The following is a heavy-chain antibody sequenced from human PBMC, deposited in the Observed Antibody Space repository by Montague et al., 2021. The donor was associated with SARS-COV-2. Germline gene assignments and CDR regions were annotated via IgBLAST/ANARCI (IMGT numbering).Heavy chain of an antibody. J-gene: IGHJ4*02. CDR1: GGSISGHY. CDR2: FDHSGNT. D-gene: IGHD3-10*01. CDR3: AREISGPDYFDY. V-gene: IGHV4-59*11. Sequence: SETLSLTCSVSGGSISGHYWGWIRQPPGKGLEWIGNFDHSGNTKYNPSLKSRATISVDTSKNHFSLKLRSVTAADTAVYYCAREISGPDYFDYWGQGTLVTVSS.